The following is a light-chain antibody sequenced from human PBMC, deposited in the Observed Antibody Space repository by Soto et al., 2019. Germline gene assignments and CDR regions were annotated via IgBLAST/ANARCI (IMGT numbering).Light chain of an antibody. CDR1: GSDVGGYNY. Sequence: QSVLTQPASVSEAPGQSITISCTGTGSDVGGYNYVSWYQQHPGKAPKLMIYDVSSRPSGVSNRFSGSKSGNTASLTISGLQAEDEADYYCSSYTSSSTPLFVFGTGTKVTVL. CDR3: SSYTSSSTPLFV. V-gene: IGLV2-14*01. J-gene: IGLJ1*01. CDR2: DVS.